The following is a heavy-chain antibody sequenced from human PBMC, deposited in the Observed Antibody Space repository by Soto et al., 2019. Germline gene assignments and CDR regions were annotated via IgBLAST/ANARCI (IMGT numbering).Heavy chain of an antibody. V-gene: IGHV1-3*01. CDR3: AWGASPLIDY. D-gene: IGHD1-26*01. CDR2: INAGNGNT. CDR1: GYTFTSYA. Sequence: QVQLVQSGAEVKKPGASVKVSCKASGYTFTSYAMHWVRQAPGQRLEWMGWINAGNGNTKYSQKFQGRVTIIRDTSASTAYMELSSVRSEDTAVYYCAWGASPLIDYWGQGTLVTVSS. J-gene: IGHJ4*02.